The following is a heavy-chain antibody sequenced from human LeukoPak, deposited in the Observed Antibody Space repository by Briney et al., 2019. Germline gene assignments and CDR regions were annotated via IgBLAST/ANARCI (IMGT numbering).Heavy chain of an antibody. Sequence: LSLTCAVYGGSFSGYYWSWIRQPPGKGLEWVSYISSGGSTISHADSVKGRFTISRDNAENSLYLQMNSLRAEDTAVYYCAKDVYSNFDYWGQGTLVTVSS. CDR2: ISSGGSTI. J-gene: IGHJ4*02. V-gene: IGHV3-11*01. D-gene: IGHD2-21*01. CDR1: GGSFSGYY. CDR3: AKDVYSNFDY.